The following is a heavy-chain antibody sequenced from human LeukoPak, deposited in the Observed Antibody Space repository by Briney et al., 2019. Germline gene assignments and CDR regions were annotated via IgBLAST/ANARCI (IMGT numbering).Heavy chain of an antibody. CDR3: AKGGGYGDYAYMDV. CDR1: GGSFSGYY. Sequence: SETLSLTCAVYGGSFSGYYWSWIRQPPGKGLEWIGEINHSGSTNYNPSLKSRVTISVDTSKNQFSLKLSSVTAADTAVYYCAKGGGYGDYAYMDVWGKGTTVTVSS. D-gene: IGHD4-17*01. J-gene: IGHJ6*03. V-gene: IGHV4-34*01. CDR2: INHSGST.